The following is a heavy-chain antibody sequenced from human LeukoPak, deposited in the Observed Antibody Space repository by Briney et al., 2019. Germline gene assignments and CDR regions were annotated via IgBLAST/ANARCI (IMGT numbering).Heavy chain of an antibody. V-gene: IGHV1-2*02. CDR2: VNPNSGDT. Sequence: GASVKVSCKASGYTFTGYYLHWVRQAPGQGLEWMGCVNPNSGDTNYAQKFQGSVTMTRDTSISTAYMELSRLRSDDTAVYYCARDLEWLYPGGAFDIWGQGTMVTVSS. J-gene: IGHJ3*02. CDR1: GYTFTGYY. CDR3: ARDLEWLYPGGAFDI. D-gene: IGHD3-3*01.